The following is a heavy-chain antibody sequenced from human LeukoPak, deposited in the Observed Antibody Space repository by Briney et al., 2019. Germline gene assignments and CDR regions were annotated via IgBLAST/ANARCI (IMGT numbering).Heavy chain of an antibody. CDR1: GYTFTGYY. CDR2: INPNSGGT. CDR3: ARGPRGGELQGEPFDY. J-gene: IGHJ4*02. V-gene: IGHV1-2*02. D-gene: IGHD1-7*01. Sequence: ASVKVSCKASGYTFTGYYMHWVRQAPGQGLEWMGWINPNSGGTNYAQKFQGRVTMTRDTSISTAYMELSRLRSDDTAVYSCARGPRGGELQGEPFDYWGQGTLVTVSS.